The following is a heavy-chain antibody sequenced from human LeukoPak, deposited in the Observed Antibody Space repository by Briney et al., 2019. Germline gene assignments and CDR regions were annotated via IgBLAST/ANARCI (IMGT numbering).Heavy chain of an antibody. V-gene: IGHV4-59*01. CDR3: ARASSSWEGYFDY. CDR1: GGSISSYY. D-gene: IGHD6-13*01. J-gene: IGHJ4*02. Sequence: SETLSLTCTVSGGSISSYYWSWIRQPPGKGLEWIGYIYYSGSTNYNPSLKSRGTISKDTSRNQFSLKLRSVTAADTAVYYCARASSSWEGYFDYWGQGTLVTVSS. CDR2: IYYSGST.